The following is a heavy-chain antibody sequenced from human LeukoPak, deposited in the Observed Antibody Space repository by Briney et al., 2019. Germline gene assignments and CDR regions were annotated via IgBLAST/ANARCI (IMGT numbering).Heavy chain of an antibody. D-gene: IGHD3-22*01. CDR3: ARGAPSGYYYCDF. Sequence: KPSETLSLTCTVSGGSISSGGYYWSWIRQPAGKGLEGIGYIYYSGSTNYNPSLKSRVTISVDTSKNQFSLKMNSVTAADTAVYYCARGAPSGYYYCDFWGQGTLVTVS. J-gene: IGHJ4*02. V-gene: IGHV4-61*10. CDR2: IYYSGST. CDR1: GGSISSGGYY.